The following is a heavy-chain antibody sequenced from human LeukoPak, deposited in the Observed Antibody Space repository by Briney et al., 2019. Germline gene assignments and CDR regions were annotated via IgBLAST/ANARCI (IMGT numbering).Heavy chain of an antibody. Sequence: AETLSLTCTVYGGSISSSSYYCGWIRQPPGKGLEWIGSIYYSGSTYYNPSLKSRVTISVDTSKNQFSLKLSSVTAADTAVYYCARLAPFYDSSGYYSRSFDYWGQGTLVTVSS. D-gene: IGHD3-22*01. CDR2: IYYSGST. CDR3: ARLAPFYDSSGYYSRSFDY. CDR1: GGSISSSSYY. J-gene: IGHJ4*02. V-gene: IGHV4-39*01.